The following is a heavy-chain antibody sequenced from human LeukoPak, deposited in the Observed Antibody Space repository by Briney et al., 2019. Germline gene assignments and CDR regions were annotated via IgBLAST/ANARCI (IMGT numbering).Heavy chain of an antibody. CDR3: AKDRGYSSSLFDY. V-gene: IGHV3-23*01. Sequence: GGSLRLSCAASGFTFSSYWMYWVRQAPGKGLEWVSAISGSGGSTYYADSVKGRFTISRDNSKNTLYLQMNSLRAEDTAVYYCAKDRGYSSSLFDYWGQGTLVTVSS. CDR1: GFTFSSYW. D-gene: IGHD6-6*01. CDR2: ISGSGGST. J-gene: IGHJ4*02.